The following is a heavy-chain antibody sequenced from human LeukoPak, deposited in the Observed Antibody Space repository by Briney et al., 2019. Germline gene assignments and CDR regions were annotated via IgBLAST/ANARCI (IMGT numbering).Heavy chain of an antibody. CDR1: GFTFSSYG. V-gene: IGHV3-33*01. CDR2: IWYDGSNK. D-gene: IGHD2-15*01. CDR3: AREFWVAAMDV. Sequence: GGSLRLSCAASGFTFSSYGMHWVRQAPGKGLEWVAVIWYDGSNKYYADSVKGRFTISRDNSKNTLYLQMNSLRAEDTAVYYCAREFWVAAMDVWGQGTTVTVSS. J-gene: IGHJ6*02.